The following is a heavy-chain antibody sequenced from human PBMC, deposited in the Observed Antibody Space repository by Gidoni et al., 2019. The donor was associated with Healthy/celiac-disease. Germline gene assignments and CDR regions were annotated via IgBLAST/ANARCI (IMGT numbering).Heavy chain of an antibody. V-gene: IGHV3-23*01. CDR3: AKLGGQHSGYDFDY. Sequence: EVQLLESGGGLVQPGGSLRLSCASSDFAFSGYAMSWVRQALGKGLEGVSAISGSGGSTYYADSVKGRFTISRDNSKNTLYLQMNSLRAEDTAVYYCAKLGGQHSGYDFDYWGQGTLVTVSS. J-gene: IGHJ4*02. CDR1: DFAFSGYA. CDR2: ISGSGGST. D-gene: IGHD5-12*01.